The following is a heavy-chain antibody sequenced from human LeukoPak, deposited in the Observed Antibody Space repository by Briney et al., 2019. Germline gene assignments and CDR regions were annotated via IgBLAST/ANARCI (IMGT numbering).Heavy chain of an antibody. J-gene: IGHJ4*02. D-gene: IGHD6-6*01. CDR1: GFTFDGYA. Sequence: GGSLTLSCAASGFTFDGYAMSWVRHARGKGLEWVSGIHWNGGSKGYADSVKGRFTISRDNAKKSLDLQMNNQRAEDRGLYYCTRGSSSSIYYFDSWGQGTLITVSS. V-gene: IGHV3-20*04. CDR3: TRGSSSSIYYFDS. CDR2: IHWNGGSK.